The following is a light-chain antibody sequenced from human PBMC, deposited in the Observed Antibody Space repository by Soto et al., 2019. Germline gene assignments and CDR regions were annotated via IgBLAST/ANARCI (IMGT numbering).Light chain of an antibody. CDR3: QQYKSSST. J-gene: IGKJ1*01. CDR2: KAS. Sequence: VIWMTQSPSLLSASTGDRVTISCRMSQGISSYLAWYQQKPGKAPNLLINKASSLQSEVPSRFSGSGSGTEFTLTITSLQPDDFGVYYCQQYKSSSTFGQGTKV. V-gene: IGKV1D-8*03. CDR1: QGISSY.